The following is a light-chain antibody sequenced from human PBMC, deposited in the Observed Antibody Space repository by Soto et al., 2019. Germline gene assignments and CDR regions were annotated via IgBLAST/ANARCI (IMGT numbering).Light chain of an antibody. J-gene: IGKJ1*01. CDR1: QSISSW. CDR3: QQYYTSPWT. CDR2: KAS. V-gene: IGKV1-5*03. Sequence: DIQMTQSPSTLSASVGDRVTITCRASQSISSWLAWYQQRPGKAPKLLIYKASNLESGVPSRFSGSGSGTELNLTISSLHPDDFATYYCQQYYTSPWTFGPGIKVEI.